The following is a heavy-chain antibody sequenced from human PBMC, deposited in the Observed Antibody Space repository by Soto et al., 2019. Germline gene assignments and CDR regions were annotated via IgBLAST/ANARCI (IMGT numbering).Heavy chain of an antibody. CDR2: VKSNTDGGAT. CDR1: GFTFHNAW. V-gene: IGHV3-15*01. J-gene: IGHJ4*02. Sequence: GGSLRLSCAASGFTFHNAWMSWVRQAPGKGLEWLGRVKSNTDGGATDYAAPVKDRFTISRDDSRNTLYLEMNSLKSEDTAVYYCTTGLATAAYYFDYWGQGT. CDR3: TTGLATAAYYFDY. D-gene: IGHD6-13*01.